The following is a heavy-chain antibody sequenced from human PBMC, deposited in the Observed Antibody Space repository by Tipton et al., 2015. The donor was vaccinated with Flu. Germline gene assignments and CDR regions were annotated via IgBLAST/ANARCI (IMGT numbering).Heavy chain of an antibody. CDR1: GFNFRSYG. V-gene: IGHV3-23*01. CDR3: AELTSSTTQL. D-gene: IGHD2-2*01. J-gene: IGHJ4*02. Sequence: SLRLSCAASGFNFRSYGMSWVRQAPGKGLEWVSAISGSGGNTYYADSVKGRFTISRDNSKNTLYLQMNSLRAEDTAVYDCAELTSSTTQLWGQGTLVTVSS. CDR2: ISGSGGNT.